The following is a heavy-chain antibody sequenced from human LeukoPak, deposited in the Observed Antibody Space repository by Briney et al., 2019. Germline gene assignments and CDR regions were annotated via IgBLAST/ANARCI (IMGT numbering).Heavy chain of an antibody. D-gene: IGHD2-15*01. Sequence: SQTLSLTCTVSGGSISSGGYYWSWIRQHPGKGLEWIGYIYYSGSTYYNPSLRSRVTISVDTSKNQFSLKLSSVTAADTAVYYCARSTKLGYCSGGSCGEDAFDIWGQGTMVTVSS. CDR1: GGSISSGGYY. CDR2: IYYSGST. CDR3: ARSTKLGYCSGGSCGEDAFDI. V-gene: IGHV4-31*03. J-gene: IGHJ3*02.